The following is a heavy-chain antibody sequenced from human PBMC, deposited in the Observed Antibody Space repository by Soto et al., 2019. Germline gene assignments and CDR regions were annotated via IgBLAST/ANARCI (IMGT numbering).Heavy chain of an antibody. CDR2: INPNSGGT. J-gene: IGHJ3*02. D-gene: IGHD3-10*01. CDR1: GYTFTGYY. V-gene: IGHV1-2*04. Sequence: GASVKVSCKASGYTFTGYYMHWVRQAPGQGLEWMGWINPNSGGTNYAQKFQGWVTMTRDTSISTAYMELSRLRSDDTAVYYCARSEAQGWFGKIDAFDIWGQGTMVTVSS. CDR3: ARSEAQGWFGKIDAFDI.